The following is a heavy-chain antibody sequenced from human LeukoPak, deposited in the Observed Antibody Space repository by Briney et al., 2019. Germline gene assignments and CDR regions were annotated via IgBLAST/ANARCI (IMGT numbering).Heavy chain of an antibody. CDR1: GGSISSYY. J-gene: IGHJ6*02. D-gene: IGHD3-10*01. CDR2: IYYSGST. CDR3: ARHNYYGSGSYVYYGMDI. Sequence: SETLSLTCTVSGGSISSYYWSWIRQPPGKGLEWIGYIYYSGSTNYNPSLKSRVTISVDTSKNQFSLKLSSVTAADTAVYYCARHNYYGSGSYVYYGMDIWGQGTTVTVSS. V-gene: IGHV4-59*08.